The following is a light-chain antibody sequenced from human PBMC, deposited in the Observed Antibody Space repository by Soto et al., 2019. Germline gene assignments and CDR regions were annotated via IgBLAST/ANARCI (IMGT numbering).Light chain of an antibody. CDR1: SSDVGTYNL. J-gene: IGLJ1*01. CDR3: CSYAGSSSLV. CDR2: EVS. Sequence: QSVLTQPASVSGSPGQSITISCTGSSSDVGTYNLVSWYQQHPGKAPKLMIYEVSKWPSGVSNRFSGSKSGNTASLTISGLQAEDEAEYYCCSYAGSSSLVFGSGTKLTVL. V-gene: IGLV2-23*02.